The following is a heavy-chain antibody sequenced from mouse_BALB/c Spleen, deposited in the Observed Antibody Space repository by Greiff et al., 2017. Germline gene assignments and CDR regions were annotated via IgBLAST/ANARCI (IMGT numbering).Heavy chain of an antibody. Sequence: EVQVVESGGGLVKPGGSLKLSCAASGFTFSSYAMSWVRQTPEKRLEWVASISSGGSTYYPDSVKGRFTISRDNARNILYLQMSSLRSEDTAMYYCARRGDDGWYFEVWGAGTTVTVSS. V-gene: IGHV5-6-5*01. CDR2: ISSGGST. D-gene: IGHD2-12*01. CDR3: ARRGDDGWYFEV. CDR1: GFTFSSYA. J-gene: IGHJ1*01.